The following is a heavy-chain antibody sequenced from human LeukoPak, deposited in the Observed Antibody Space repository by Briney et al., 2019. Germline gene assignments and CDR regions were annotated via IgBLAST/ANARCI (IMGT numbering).Heavy chain of an antibody. D-gene: IGHD5-24*01. CDR2: MYYSGST. Sequence: SETLSLTCTVSGGSISSYYWSWIRQPPGKGLEWIGSMYYSGSTNYNPSLKSRVTISVDTSKNQFSLKLSSVTAADTAVYYCARENGYKYDYWGHGTPVTVSS. J-gene: IGHJ4*01. CDR3: ARENGYKYDY. V-gene: IGHV4-59*01. CDR1: GGSISSYY.